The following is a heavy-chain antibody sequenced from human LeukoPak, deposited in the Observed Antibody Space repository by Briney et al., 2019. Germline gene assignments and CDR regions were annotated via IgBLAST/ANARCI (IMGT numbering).Heavy chain of an antibody. J-gene: IGHJ6*02. V-gene: IGHV4-34*01. CDR3: ARSRGQLVRYYYYGMDV. Sequence: SETLSLTCAVYGGSFSGYYWSWIRQPPGEGLEWIGEINHSGSTNYNPSLKSRVTISVDTSKNQFSLKLSSVTAADTAVYYCARSRGQLVRYYYYGMDVWGQGTTVTVSS. CDR1: GGSFSGYY. D-gene: IGHD6-13*01. CDR2: INHSGST.